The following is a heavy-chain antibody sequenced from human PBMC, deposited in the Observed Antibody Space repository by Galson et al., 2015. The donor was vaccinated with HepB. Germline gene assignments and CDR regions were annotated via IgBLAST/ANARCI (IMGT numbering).Heavy chain of an antibody. D-gene: IGHD6-13*01. CDR3: ARAGGAAADFDY. J-gene: IGHJ4*02. V-gene: IGHV6-1*01. Sequence: CAISGDSVSTYSATWNWVRQSPSRGLQWLGRTYYRSMWYNDYAVSVKSRITINADTSKNQFSLQLNSVTPEDTAVYYCARAGGAAADFDYWGQGTLVTVSS. CDR1: GDSVSTYSAT. CDR2: TYYRSMWYN.